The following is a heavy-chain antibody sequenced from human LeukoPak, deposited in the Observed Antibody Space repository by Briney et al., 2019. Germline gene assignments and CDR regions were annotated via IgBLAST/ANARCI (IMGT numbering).Heavy chain of an antibody. Sequence: TGGSLRLSCTASGFIFSSYGMNWVRQAPGKGLEWISHISNFGDIIHYADSVEGRFTISRDNDKNSIYLQMNSLRAEDTAVYYCAKDATPPLGTVYMDVWGKGTTVTISS. CDR2: ISNFGDII. CDR1: GFIFSSYG. V-gene: IGHV3-48*04. D-gene: IGHD4-17*01. CDR3: AKDATPPLGTVYMDV. J-gene: IGHJ6*03.